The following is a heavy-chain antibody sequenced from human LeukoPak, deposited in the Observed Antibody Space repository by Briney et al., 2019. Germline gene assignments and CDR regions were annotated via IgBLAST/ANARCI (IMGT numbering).Heavy chain of an antibody. CDR1: GYRFTNYW. J-gene: IGHJ4*02. V-gene: IGHV5-51*01. CDR2: IYPGDSDT. D-gene: IGHD3-22*01. Sequence: GESLKISCKGSGYRFTNYWIGWVRQMPGKGLEGMGIIYPGDSDTRYSPSFQGQVIISADKSISTAYLQWRSLKASNTDMFFCARQGDRSDLDYWGQGTPVTVSS. CDR3: ARQGDRSDLDY.